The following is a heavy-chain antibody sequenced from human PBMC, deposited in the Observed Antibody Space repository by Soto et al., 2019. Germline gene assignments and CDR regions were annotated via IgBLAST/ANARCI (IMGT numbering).Heavy chain of an antibody. CDR2: ISAYNGNT. CDR1: GYTFTSYG. V-gene: IGHV1-18*01. CDR3: ARAPEGRGVILGGAPGWFDT. D-gene: IGHD3-10*01. J-gene: IGHJ5*02. Sequence: ASVKVSCKASGYTFTSYGISWVRQAPGQGLEWMGWISAYNGNTNYAQKLQGRVTMTTDTSTSTAYMELRSLRSDDTAVYYCARAPEGRGVILGGAPGWFDTWGQGTLVTVSS.